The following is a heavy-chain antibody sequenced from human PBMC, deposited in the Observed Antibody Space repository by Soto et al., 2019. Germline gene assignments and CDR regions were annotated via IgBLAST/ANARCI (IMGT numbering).Heavy chain of an antibody. Sequence: QVQLQQWGAGLLKPSETLSLTRAVYGGSFSGYYWSWIRQPPGKGLEWIGEINHSGSTNYNPSLKSRVTISVDTSKNQFSLKLSSVTAADTAVYYCARGRYISSGWYRWFDPWGQGTLVTVSS. V-gene: IGHV4-34*01. CDR1: GGSFSGYY. CDR3: ARGRYISSGWYRWFDP. D-gene: IGHD6-19*01. J-gene: IGHJ5*02. CDR2: INHSGST.